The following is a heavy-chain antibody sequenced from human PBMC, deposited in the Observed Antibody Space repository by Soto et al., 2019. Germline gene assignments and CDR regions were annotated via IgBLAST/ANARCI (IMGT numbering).Heavy chain of an antibody. CDR3: ARVERGTATTVVDAFGI. CDR1: GGSVSSGSYY. CDR2: MSHSGGT. Sequence: QVQLQQWGAGLLKPSETLSLTCAVYGGSVSSGSYYWSWIRQPPGKGLEWIGEMSHSGGTNFNPSPSSLVTLSVDTSKNHFSLKRRSVTAAAPALYYCARVERGTATTVVDAFGIWAPGTMGTVSS. D-gene: IGHD1-1*01. J-gene: IGHJ3*02. V-gene: IGHV4-34*01.